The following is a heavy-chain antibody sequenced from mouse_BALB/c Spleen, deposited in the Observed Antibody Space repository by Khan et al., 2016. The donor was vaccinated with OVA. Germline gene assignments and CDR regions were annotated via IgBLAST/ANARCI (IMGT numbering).Heavy chain of an antibody. CDR2: ISSAATYT. J-gene: IGHJ3*01. V-gene: IGHV5-9-1*01. CDR1: GFTFSSFV. CDR3: TNRNYGWFAY. D-gene: IGHD1-1*02. Sequence: EVELVESGGGLVEPGGSLKLSCAASGFTFSSFVMSWVRQTPEKRLEWVATISSAATYTYYPDSVKGRFTISRDNAKNTLYLQMNSLRSDDTAIYYCTNRNYGWFAYWGQGTLVTVST.